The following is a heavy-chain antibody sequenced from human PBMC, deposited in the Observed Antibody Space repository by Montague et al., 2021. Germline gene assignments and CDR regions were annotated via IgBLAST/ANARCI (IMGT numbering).Heavy chain of an antibody. D-gene: IGHD1-26*01. J-gene: IGHJ4*02. CDR2: VGHDGNYE. CDR1: GFSFNVYV. V-gene: IGHV3-33*01. Sequence: SLRLSCAASGFSFNVYVMHWVRQAPGKGLEWVAVVGHDGNYEKYADSVRGRFIVSRDNSRTTLYLQLNSLRAEDTAVYYCARDFRVGTYFDYLGQGTLVTVSS. CDR3: ARDFRVGTYFDY.